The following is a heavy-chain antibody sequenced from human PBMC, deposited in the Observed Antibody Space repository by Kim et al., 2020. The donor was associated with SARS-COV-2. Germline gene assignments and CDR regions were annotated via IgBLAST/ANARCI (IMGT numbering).Heavy chain of an antibody. CDR2: IWYDGSNK. CDR1: GFTFSSYG. V-gene: IGHV3-33*01. D-gene: IGHD4-17*01. J-gene: IGHJ6*02. CDR3: AREMTTVTTAYYYGMDV. Sequence: GGSLRLSCAASGFTFSSYGMHWVRQAPGKGLEWVAVIWYDGSNKYYADSVKGRFTISRDNSKNTLYLQMNSLRAEDTAVYYCAREMTTVTTAYYYGMDVWGQGTTVTVSS.